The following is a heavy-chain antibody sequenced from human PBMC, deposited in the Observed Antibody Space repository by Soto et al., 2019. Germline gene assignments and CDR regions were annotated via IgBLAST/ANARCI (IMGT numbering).Heavy chain of an antibody. Sequence: SSETLSLTCTVSGGSVTNSSYYWGWIRQSPGKGLEWIGSVYYRGRSYSKSSVKSRVTISVDTSKNRFSLSLNSVTASDTAVYFCVSQRTTVPTQAYFGYWGPRALVTVSS. CDR1: GGSVTNSSYY. D-gene: IGHD4-17*01. CDR3: VSQRTTVPTQAYFGY. V-gene: IGHV4-39*01. CDR2: VYYRGRS. J-gene: IGHJ4*02.